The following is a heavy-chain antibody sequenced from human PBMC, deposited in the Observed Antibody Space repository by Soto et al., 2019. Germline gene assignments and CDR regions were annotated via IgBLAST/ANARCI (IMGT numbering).Heavy chain of an antibody. D-gene: IGHD4-17*01. CDR2: ISAYNGNT. J-gene: IGHJ3*02. Sequence: ASVKVSCKASGYTLTSYGISWVRQAPGQGLEWMGWISAYNGNTNYAQKLQGRVTMTTDTSTSTAYMELRSLRSDDTAVYYCARDPYDYGDYVGSAFDIWGQGTMVTVSS. V-gene: IGHV1-18*01. CDR1: GYTLTSYG. CDR3: ARDPYDYGDYVGSAFDI.